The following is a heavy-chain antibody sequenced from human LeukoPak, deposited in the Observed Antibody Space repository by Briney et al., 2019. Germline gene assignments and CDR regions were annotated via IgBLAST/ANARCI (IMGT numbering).Heavy chain of an antibody. D-gene: IGHD1-26*01. V-gene: IGHV4-59*01. J-gene: IGHJ4*02. Sequence: KPSETLSLTCTVSGGAISSYFWSWIRQPPGKGLEWNGYIYYSGSTNYNPSLKSRVTISVDTSKNQFSLNLSSVTAADTAVYYCARDPSGSYFDYWGQGTLVTVSS. CDR3: ARDPSGSYFDY. CDR1: GGAISSYF. CDR2: IYYSGST.